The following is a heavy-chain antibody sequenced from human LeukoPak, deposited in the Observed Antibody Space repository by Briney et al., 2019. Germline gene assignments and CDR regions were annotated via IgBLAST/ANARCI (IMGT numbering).Heavy chain of an antibody. Sequence: SETLSLTCSVSGDSITGYSWSWIRQTPGKGLEWIGYIYYNGDTHYNPSLNSRFSMSVDTSKNQFSLKLSSVTAADTAVYYCARASRSWSRFDPWGQGTLVTVSS. CDR3: ARASRSWSRFDP. V-gene: IGHV4-59*08. CDR1: GDSITGYS. CDR2: IYYNGDT. J-gene: IGHJ5*02. D-gene: IGHD6-13*01.